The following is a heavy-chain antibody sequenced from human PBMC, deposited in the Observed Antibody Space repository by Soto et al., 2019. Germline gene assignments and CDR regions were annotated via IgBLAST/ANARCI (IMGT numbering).Heavy chain of an antibody. CDR1: GGTFSHST. J-gene: IGHJ4*02. Sequence: QVQLVQSGAEVKRPGSSVKVSCKASGGTFSHSTVAWVRQAPGHRPEWMGMIIPMFGSTNSAQKFRARVTFSADTYTNTAYMELSSLRSEDTAVYYCATPSGLLGQYSALPDNWGQGTLVTVSS. CDR3: ATPSGLLGQYSALPDN. D-gene: IGHD5-12*01. CDR2: IIPMFGST. V-gene: IGHV1-69*06.